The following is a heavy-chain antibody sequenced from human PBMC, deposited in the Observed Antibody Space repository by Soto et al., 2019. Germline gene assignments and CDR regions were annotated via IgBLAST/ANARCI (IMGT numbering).Heavy chain of an antibody. CDR1: GYTFTSYA. Sequence: ASVKVSCKASGYTFTSYAMHCVRQAPGQRLEWMGWINAGNGNTKYSQKFQGRVTITRDTSASTAYMELSSLRSEDTAVYYCARDPPYSSGWYIGYAFDIWGQGTMVTVSS. D-gene: IGHD6-19*01. J-gene: IGHJ3*02. CDR3: ARDPPYSSGWYIGYAFDI. V-gene: IGHV1-3*01. CDR2: INAGNGNT.